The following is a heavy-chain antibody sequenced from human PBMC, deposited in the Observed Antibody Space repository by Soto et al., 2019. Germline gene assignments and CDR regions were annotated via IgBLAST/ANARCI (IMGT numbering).Heavy chain of an antibody. J-gene: IGHJ4*02. D-gene: IGHD4-17*01. CDR2: FDPEDGET. CDR3: AIESLVTTSDRLLLG. V-gene: IGHV1-24*01. Sequence: ASVKVSCKVSGYTLTELSMHWVRQAPGKGLEWMGGFDPEDGETIYAQKFQGRVTMTEDTSTDTAYMELSSLRSEDTAVYYCAIESLVTTSDRLLLGWGQGTLVTVSS. CDR1: GYTLTELS.